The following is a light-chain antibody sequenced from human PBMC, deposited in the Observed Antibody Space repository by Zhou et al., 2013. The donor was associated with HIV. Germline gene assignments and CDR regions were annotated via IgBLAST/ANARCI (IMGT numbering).Light chain of an antibody. CDR2: DAS. CDR3: QQCNSYPYT. CDR1: QDITRA. J-gene: IGKJ2*01. Sequence: AIQLTQSPSSLSASVRDKVTITCRASQDITRALAWYQQKPGKAPHLLIFDASSLEDGVPSRFSGSGSGTEFTLTISSLQPDDFGTYYCQQCNSYPYTFGQGTKLEIK. V-gene: IGKV1-13*02.